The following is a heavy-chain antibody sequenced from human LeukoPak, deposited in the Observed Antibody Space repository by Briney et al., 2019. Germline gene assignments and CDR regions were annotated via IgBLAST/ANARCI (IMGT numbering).Heavy chain of an antibody. D-gene: IGHD4-17*01. Sequence: ASVKVSCKASGYTFTSYGISWWRRPPDQGLEWMGWISAYNGNTNYAQKLQGRVTMTTDTSTSTAYMELRSLRSDDTAVYYCARDLGDYVIDYWGQGTLVTVPS. CDR2: ISAYNGNT. CDR1: GYTFTSYG. V-gene: IGHV1-18*01. J-gene: IGHJ4*02. CDR3: ARDLGDYVIDY.